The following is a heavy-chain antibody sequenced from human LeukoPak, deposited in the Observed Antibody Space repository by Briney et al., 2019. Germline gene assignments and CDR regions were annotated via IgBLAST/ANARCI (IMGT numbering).Heavy chain of an antibody. Sequence: SETLSLTCAVYGGSFSGYYWSWIRQPPEKGLEWIGEINHSGSTNYNPSLKSRVTISVDTSKNQFSLKLSSVTAADTAVYYCARGGTIQLWLRTYYYYGMDVWGQGTTVTVSS. J-gene: IGHJ6*02. D-gene: IGHD5-18*01. V-gene: IGHV4-34*01. CDR2: INHSGST. CDR1: GGSFSGYY. CDR3: ARGGTIQLWLRTYYYYGMDV.